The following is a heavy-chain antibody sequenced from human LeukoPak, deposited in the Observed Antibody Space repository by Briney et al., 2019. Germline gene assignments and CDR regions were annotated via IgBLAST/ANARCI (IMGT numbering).Heavy chain of an antibody. Sequence: GGSLRLSCAVSGFTFKLYWLHWVRQAPGKGPVWVSRINDDGSDTTYADSVKGRFTISRDDAKNMLFLQMNSLRAEDTAVYYCVRGGPSTWSWGQGTLVTVSS. V-gene: IGHV3-74*01. CDR1: GFTFKLYW. CDR2: INDDGSDT. J-gene: IGHJ5*02. D-gene: IGHD2-15*01. CDR3: VRGGPSTWS.